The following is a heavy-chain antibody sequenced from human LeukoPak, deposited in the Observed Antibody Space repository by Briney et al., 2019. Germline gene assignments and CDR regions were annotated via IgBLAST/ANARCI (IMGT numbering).Heavy chain of an antibody. CDR3: ARARDGYNLVDY. D-gene: IGHD5-24*01. V-gene: IGHV3-48*03. CDR2: ISSSGSTI. J-gene: IGHJ4*02. Sequence: QPWGVLRLSCAASGFTFSSYEMNWVRQAPGKGLEWVSYISSSGSTIYYADSVKGRFTISRDNAKNSLYLQMNSLRAEDTAVYYCARARDGYNLVDYWGQGTLVTVSS. CDR1: GFTFSSYE.